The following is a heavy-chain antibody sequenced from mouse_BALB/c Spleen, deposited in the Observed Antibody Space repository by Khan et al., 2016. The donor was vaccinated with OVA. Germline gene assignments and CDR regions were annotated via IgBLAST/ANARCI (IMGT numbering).Heavy chain of an antibody. CDR2: ISYSGRT. CDR3: ARSVTITTVVATDFDY. J-gene: IGHJ2*01. Sequence: EVQLQASGPGLVKPSQSLSLTCTVTGYSITSDYAWNWIRQFPGNKLEWLGYISYSGRTSYNPSLKSRISITRDTSKNQLFLQLNSVTTEDTATYYCARSVTITTVVATDFDYWGKGTTLTVSS. CDR1: GYSITSDYA. D-gene: IGHD1-1*01. V-gene: IGHV3-2*02.